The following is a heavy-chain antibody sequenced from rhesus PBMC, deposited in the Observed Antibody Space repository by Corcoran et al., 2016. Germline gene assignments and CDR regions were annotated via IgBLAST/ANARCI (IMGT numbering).Heavy chain of an antibody. CDR3: ARGGYSQRN. Sequence: QVQLQESGPGVVKPSETLSLTCAVSGYSISSGYDWSWIRQAPGKGLELIGYIYGSGGGTNYNSYLQNRVTISIDTYKNQFSLKLSSVTAADTAVYYCARGGYSQRNWGQGVLVTVSS. V-gene: IGHV4-106*01. J-gene: IGHJ4*01. D-gene: IGHD1-44*02. CDR2: IYGSGGGT. CDR1: GYSISSGYD.